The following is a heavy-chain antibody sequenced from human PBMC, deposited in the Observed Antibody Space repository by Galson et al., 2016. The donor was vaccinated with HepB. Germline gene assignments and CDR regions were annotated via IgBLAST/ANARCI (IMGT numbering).Heavy chain of an antibody. V-gene: IGHV2-5*02. D-gene: IGHD3-9*01. Sequence: PALVKPTQTLTLTCTLSGFSLSTSGVSVGWIRQPPGKALEWLALIYWDDDKRYSPSLKRRLTITKDTSKNQVVLTMTNMDPVDTATYYCAHRRGYYDFLTGYYKGWVFDYWGQGTLVTVSS. CDR1: GFSLSTSGVS. CDR3: AHRRGYYDFLTGYYKGWVFDY. J-gene: IGHJ4*02. CDR2: IYWDDDK.